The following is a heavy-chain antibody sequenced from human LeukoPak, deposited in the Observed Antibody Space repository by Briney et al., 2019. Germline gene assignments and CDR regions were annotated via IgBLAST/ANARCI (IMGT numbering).Heavy chain of an antibody. J-gene: IGHJ4*02. D-gene: IGHD3-10*01. Sequence: PGGSLRLSCAGSGFTFNNYAMSWVRRAPRKGLEWVSTIMIGGDGKHYADSVKGRFTISRDNSKNTLYLQMNSLRAEDTAVYYCARGGAEDGVDYWGQGTLVTVSS. CDR3: ARGGAEDGVDY. V-gene: IGHV3-23*01. CDR1: GFTFNNYA. CDR2: IMIGGDGK.